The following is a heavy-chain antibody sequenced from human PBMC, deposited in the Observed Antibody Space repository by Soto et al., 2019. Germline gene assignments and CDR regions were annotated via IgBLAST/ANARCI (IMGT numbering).Heavy chain of an antibody. D-gene: IGHD3-10*01. J-gene: IGHJ5*02. Sequence: GGSLRLSCAASGFTFSSYAMSWVRKAPGKGLEWVSAISGRRGSTYYADSVKGRFTISRDNSKNTLYLQMNSLRAEDTAVYYCAKAGYYGSGSYENWFDPWGQGTLVTVSS. CDR1: GFTFSSYA. CDR2: ISGRRGST. CDR3: AKAGYYGSGSYENWFDP. V-gene: IGHV3-23*01.